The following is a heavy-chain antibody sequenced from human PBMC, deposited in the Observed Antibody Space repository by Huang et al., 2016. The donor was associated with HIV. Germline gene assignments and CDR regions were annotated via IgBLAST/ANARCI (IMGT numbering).Heavy chain of an antibody. CDR2: GSAGGNIK. J-gene: IGHJ4*02. CDR3: AKASRGGFELDF. V-gene: IGHV3-30*18. Sequence: QVQLVASGGAVVQPGRSLRLSCTASGLTFNNYGMHWVRQDPGKGVGGVAVGSAGGNIKKYVDAVKGRFTISRDKTQNMLYLQIDNLRGEGTALYHGAKASRGGFELDFWGQGTLVTVSS. D-gene: IGHD5-12*01. CDR1: GLTFNNYG.